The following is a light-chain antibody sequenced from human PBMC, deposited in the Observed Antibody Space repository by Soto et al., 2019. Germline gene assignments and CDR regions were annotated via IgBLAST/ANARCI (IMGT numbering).Light chain of an antibody. CDR2: DAS. Sequence: DIQMTQSPSSLSASVGDRVTITCQASQDISNYLNWHQQKAGKAPKLLIYDASNLETGVTSRFSGSGSGTHFTFTINSLQPEDFATYYCQQYDDFPRTFGGGTKVEIK. V-gene: IGKV1-33*01. CDR1: QDISNY. J-gene: IGKJ4*01. CDR3: QQYDDFPRT.